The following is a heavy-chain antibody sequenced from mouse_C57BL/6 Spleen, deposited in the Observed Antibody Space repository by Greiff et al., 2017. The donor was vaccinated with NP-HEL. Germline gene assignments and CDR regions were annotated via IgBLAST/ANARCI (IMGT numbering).Heavy chain of an antibody. Sequence: QVHVKQPGAELVMPGASVKLSCKASGYTFTSYWMHWVKQRPGQGLEWIGEIDPSDSYTNYNQKFKGKSTLTVDKSSSTAYMQLSSLTSEDSAVYYCARTAPYYFDYWGQGTTLTVSS. J-gene: IGHJ2*01. V-gene: IGHV1-69*01. D-gene: IGHD3-1*01. CDR1: GYTFTSYW. CDR3: ARTAPYYFDY. CDR2: IDPSDSYT.